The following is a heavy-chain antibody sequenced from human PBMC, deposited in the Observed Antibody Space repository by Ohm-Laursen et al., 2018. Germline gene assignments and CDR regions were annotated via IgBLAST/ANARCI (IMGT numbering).Heavy chain of an antibody. CDR2: ISYDGSNK. D-gene: IGHD2-2*02. CDR1: GFTFCSYG. V-gene: IGHV3-30*18. CDR3: AKDRGYCSSTSCYTPYYYYGMDV. J-gene: IGHJ6*02. Sequence: SLRLSCTASGFTFCSYGMHWVRQAQGKGLEWVAVISYDGSNKYYADPVNGRFTISRDNSKNTLYLQMNSLSAEDTAVYYCAKDRGYCSSTSCYTPYYYYGMDVWGQGTTVTVSS.